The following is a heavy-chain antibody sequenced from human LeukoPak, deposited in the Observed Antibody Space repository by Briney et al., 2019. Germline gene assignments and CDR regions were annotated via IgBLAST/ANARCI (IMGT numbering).Heavy chain of an antibody. Sequence: ASVKVSCKSSGYTFTRYGITWVRQAPGQGLEWMGWISAYNGNTNYAQKLQGRVTMTTDTSTSTAYMELRSLRSDDTAVYYCAREAAALEDYWGQGTLVTVSS. D-gene: IGHD6-13*01. CDR3: AREAAALEDY. J-gene: IGHJ4*02. V-gene: IGHV1-18*01. CDR1: GYTFTRYG. CDR2: ISAYNGNT.